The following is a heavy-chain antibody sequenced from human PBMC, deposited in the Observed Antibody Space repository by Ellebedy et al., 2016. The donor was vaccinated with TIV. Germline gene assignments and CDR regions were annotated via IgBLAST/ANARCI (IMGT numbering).Heavy chain of an antibody. V-gene: IGHV3-30*03. Sequence: PGGSLRLSCAASGFNFRTYGMHWVRRAPGKGLEWVAVISNDGSNKYYADSVKGRFTISRDNSKDTLYLQMYSLRVEDTAVYYCARELGGGYGYFPSHLDYWGQGTLVTVSS. J-gene: IGHJ4*02. CDR1: GFNFRTYG. D-gene: IGHD4-17*01. CDR3: ARELGGGYGYFPSHLDY. CDR2: ISNDGSNK.